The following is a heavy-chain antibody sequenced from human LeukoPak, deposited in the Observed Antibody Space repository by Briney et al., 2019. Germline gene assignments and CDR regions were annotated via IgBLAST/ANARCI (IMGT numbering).Heavy chain of an antibody. J-gene: IGHJ4*02. V-gene: IGHV4-39*01. Sequence: SETLSLTCTVSGDSISSSSYYWGWIRQPPGKGLEWIGSIYYSGSTYYNPSLKSRVTISVDTSKNQFSLKLSSVTAADTAVYYCAAGIAAAPLDYWGQGTLVTVSS. CDR3: AAGIAAAPLDY. CDR1: GDSISSSSYY. CDR2: IYYSGST. D-gene: IGHD6-13*01.